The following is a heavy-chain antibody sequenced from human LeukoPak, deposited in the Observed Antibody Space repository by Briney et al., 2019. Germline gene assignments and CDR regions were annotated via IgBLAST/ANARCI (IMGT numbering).Heavy chain of an antibody. J-gene: IGHJ3*02. Sequence: GASVKVSCKASGGTFSSYAISWVRQAPGQGLEWMGGIIPIFGTANHAQKFQGRVTITADKSTSTAYMELSSLRSEDTAVYYCARVITRYHDSSGYAAFDIWGQGTMVTVSS. V-gene: IGHV1-69*06. D-gene: IGHD3-22*01. CDR2: IIPIFGTA. CDR3: ARVITRYHDSSGYAAFDI. CDR1: GGTFSSYA.